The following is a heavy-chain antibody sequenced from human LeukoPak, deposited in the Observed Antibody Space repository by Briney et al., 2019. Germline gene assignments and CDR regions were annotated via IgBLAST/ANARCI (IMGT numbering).Heavy chain of an antibody. J-gene: IGHJ4*02. Sequence: PGGSLRLSCAASGFTFSSYWMSWVRQAPGEGLEWVANIKQDGSEKYYVDSVKGRFTISRDNAKNSLYLQMNSLRAEDTAVYYCARCGGSSWYYFDYWGQGTLVTVSS. V-gene: IGHV3-7*01. CDR3: ARCGGSSWYYFDY. CDR2: IKQDGSEK. CDR1: GFTFSSYW. D-gene: IGHD6-13*01.